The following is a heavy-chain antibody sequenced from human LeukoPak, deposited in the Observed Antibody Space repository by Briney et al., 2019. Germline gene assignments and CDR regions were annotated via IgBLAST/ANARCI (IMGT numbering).Heavy chain of an antibody. CDR1: GGSISSYY. D-gene: IGHD3-22*01. CDR3: AGTYYDSSGYYPCYGMDV. V-gene: IGHV4-59*01. CDR2: IYYSGST. Sequence: SETLPLTCTVSGGSISSYYWSWMRQPPGKGLEWIGYIYYSGSTNYNPSLKSRVTISVDTSKNQFSLKLSSVTAADTAVYYCAGTYYDSSGYYPCYGMDVWGQGTTVTVSS. J-gene: IGHJ6*02.